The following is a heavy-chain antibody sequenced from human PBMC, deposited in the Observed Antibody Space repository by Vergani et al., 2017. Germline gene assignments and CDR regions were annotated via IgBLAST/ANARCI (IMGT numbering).Heavy chain of an antibody. CDR1: GGSISSGGYY. V-gene: IGHV4-31*03. J-gene: IGHJ4*02. CDR3: ARGPTESPQDSSGYYYFDY. D-gene: IGHD3-22*01. Sequence: QVQLQESGPGLVKPSQTLSLTCTVSGGSISSGGYYWSWIRQHPGKGLEWIGYIYYSGSTYYNPSLKSRVTISVDTSKNQFSQKLTSVTAADTAVYYCARGPTESPQDSSGYYYFDYWGQGTLVTVSS. CDR2: IYYSGST.